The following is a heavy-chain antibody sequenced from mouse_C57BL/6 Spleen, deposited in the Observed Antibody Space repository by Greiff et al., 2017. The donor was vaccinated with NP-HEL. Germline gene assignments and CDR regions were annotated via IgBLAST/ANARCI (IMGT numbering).Heavy chain of an antibody. D-gene: IGHD1-1*01. CDR3: ARYYGSSYDY. V-gene: IGHV5-17*01. J-gene: IGHJ2*01. CDR2: ISSGSSTI. Sequence: EVQLVESGGGLVKPGGSLKLSCAASGFTFSDYGMHWVRQAPEKGLEWVAYISSGSSTIYYADTVKGRFTISRDNAKNTLFLHMTSLRSEDTAMYYCARYYGSSYDYWGQGTTLTVSS. CDR1: GFTFSDYG.